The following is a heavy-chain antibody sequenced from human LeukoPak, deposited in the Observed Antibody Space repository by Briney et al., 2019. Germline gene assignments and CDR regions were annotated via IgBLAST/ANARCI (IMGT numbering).Heavy chain of an antibody. CDR2: ISGSGGST. V-gene: IGHV3-23*01. D-gene: IGHD3-22*01. Sequence: GGSLRLSCAASGFTFSSYAMSWVRQAPGKGLEWVSAISGSGGSTYYADSVKGRFTISRDNSKNTLYLQMNSLRAEDTAIYYCAKARGAYYPGGPLDYWGQGTLVTVSS. CDR3: AKARGAYYPGGPLDY. J-gene: IGHJ4*02. CDR1: GFTFSSYA.